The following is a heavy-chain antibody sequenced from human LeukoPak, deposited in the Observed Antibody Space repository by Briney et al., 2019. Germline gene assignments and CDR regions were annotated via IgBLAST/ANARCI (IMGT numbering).Heavy chain of an antibody. Sequence: TSETLSLTCTVSGRSISSYYWSWIRQPAGRGLEWIGRIYTSGSTNYNPSLKSRVTMSVDTSKNQFSLKLSSVTAADTAVYYCARDHCSGGSCYFPLDYWGQRTLVTVSS. V-gene: IGHV4-4*07. CDR1: GRSISSYY. D-gene: IGHD2-15*01. J-gene: IGHJ4*02. CDR2: IYTSGST. CDR3: ARDHCSGGSCYFPLDY.